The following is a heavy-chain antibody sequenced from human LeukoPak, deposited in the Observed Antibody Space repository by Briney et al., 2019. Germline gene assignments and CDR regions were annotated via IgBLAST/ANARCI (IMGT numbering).Heavy chain of an antibody. CDR2: IIPIFGIA. D-gene: IGHD2-2*01. V-gene: IGHV1-69*13. CDR1: GGTFSSYA. Sequence: SVKVSCKASGGTFSSYAISWVRQAPGQGLEWMGRIIPIFGIANYAQKFQGRVAITADESTSTAYMELSSLRSEDTAVYYCAHIGVGDYDYGMDVWGQGTTVTVSS. CDR3: AHIGVGDYDYGMDV. J-gene: IGHJ6*02.